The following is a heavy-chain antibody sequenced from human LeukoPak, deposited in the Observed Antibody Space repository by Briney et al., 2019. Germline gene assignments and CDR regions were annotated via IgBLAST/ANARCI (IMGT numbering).Heavy chain of an antibody. CDR1: GDSIGSFY. J-gene: IGHJ4*02. CDR2: IFYSGST. V-gene: IGHV4-59*01. CDR3: ARTGGATGPYYFDF. Sequence: SATLSLTCTVSGDSIGSFYWSWIRQPPGKGLELIGYIFYSGSTSYKPSLKSRVTISVDTSKNQFSLKLSSVTAADTAVYYCARTGGATGPYYFDFWGQGTLVTVSS. D-gene: IGHD1-1*01.